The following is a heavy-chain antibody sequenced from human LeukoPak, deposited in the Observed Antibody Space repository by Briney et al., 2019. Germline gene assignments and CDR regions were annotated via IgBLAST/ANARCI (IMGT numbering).Heavy chain of an antibody. V-gene: IGHV1-69*01. Sequence: SVKVSCKASGGTFSSYAISWVRQAPGQGLEWMGGIIPIFGTANYAQKFQGRVTITADESTSTAYMELSSLRSEDTAVYYCARGRCNSGSCSSHYYYYMDVWGKGTTVTVSS. CDR1: GGTFSSYA. D-gene: IGHD2-15*01. J-gene: IGHJ6*03. CDR2: IIPIFGTA. CDR3: ARGRCNSGSCSSHYYYYMDV.